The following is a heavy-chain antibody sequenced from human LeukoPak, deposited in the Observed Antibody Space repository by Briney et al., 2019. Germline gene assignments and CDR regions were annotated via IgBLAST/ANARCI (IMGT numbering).Heavy chain of an antibody. CDR1: GFTFSSYS. CDR2: ISSSSSSYI. V-gene: IGHV3-21*01. D-gene: IGHD6-13*01. J-gene: IGHJ4*02. Sequence: GGSLRLSCAASGFTFSSYSMNWVRQAPGKGLEWVSSISSSSSSYIYYADSVKGRFTISRDNAKDSLYLQMNSLRAEDTAVYYCARGRIAAAPDYWGQGTLVTVSS. CDR3: ARGRIAAAPDY.